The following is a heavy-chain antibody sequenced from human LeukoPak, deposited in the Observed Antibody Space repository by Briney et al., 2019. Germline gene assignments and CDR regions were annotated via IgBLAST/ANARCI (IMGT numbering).Heavy chain of an antibody. V-gene: IGHV3-33*08. CDR3: ARAREWVYDAFDI. J-gene: IGHJ3*02. CDR2: IWYDGSNK. CDR1: GFTFSHYG. Sequence: PGRSLRLSCAASGFTFSHYGMHWVRQAPGKGLEWVAVIWYDGSNKYYADSVKGRFTISRDNSKNTLYLQMNSLRAEDTAVYYCARAREWVYDAFDIWGQGTMVTVSS. D-gene: IGHD3-3*01.